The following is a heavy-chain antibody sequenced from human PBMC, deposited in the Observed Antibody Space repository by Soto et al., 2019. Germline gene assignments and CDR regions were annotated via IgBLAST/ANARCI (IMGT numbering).Heavy chain of an antibody. CDR1: GYTFTRYG. CDR3: ARDERDTSSGTSCFYFDY. J-gene: IGHJ4*02. D-gene: IGHD2-2*01. V-gene: IGHV1-18*04. Sequence: ASVKFSCKASGYTFTRYGISWVRHAPGQGLEWMACTSANNDNTNFAEKLQGRVTLTTDTSTGTAYMELRSLRSDDTAVYYCARDERDTSSGTSCFYFDYWGQGTLVTVSA. CDR2: TSANNDNT.